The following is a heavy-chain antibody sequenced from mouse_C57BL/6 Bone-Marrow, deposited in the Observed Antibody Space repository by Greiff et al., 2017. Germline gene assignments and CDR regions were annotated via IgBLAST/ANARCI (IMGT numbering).Heavy chain of an antibody. CDR3: ASDYYGSSYFDY. CDR2: INPYNGGT. Sequence: EFQLQQSGPVLVKPGASVKMSCKASGYTFTDYYMNWVKQSHGKSLEWIGVINPYNGGTSYNQKFKGKATLTVDKSSSTAYMELNSLTSEDSAVYYCASDYYGSSYFDYWGQGTTLTVSS. CDR1: GYTFTDYY. D-gene: IGHD1-1*01. V-gene: IGHV1-19*01. J-gene: IGHJ2*01.